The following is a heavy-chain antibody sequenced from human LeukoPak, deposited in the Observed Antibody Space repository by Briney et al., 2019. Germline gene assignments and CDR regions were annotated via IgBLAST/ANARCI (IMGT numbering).Heavy chain of an antibody. CDR2: IIPILGIA. CDR1: GGTFSSYT. V-gene: IGHV1-69*02. D-gene: IGHD3-22*01. CDR3: ARFYYDSSGSHAFDI. J-gene: IGHJ3*02. Sequence: SVKVSCKASGGTFSSYTMSWVRQAPGQGLEWMGRIIPILGIANYAHKFQGRVTITADKSTSTAYMELSSLRSEDTAVYYCARFYYDSSGSHAFDIWGQGTMVTVSS.